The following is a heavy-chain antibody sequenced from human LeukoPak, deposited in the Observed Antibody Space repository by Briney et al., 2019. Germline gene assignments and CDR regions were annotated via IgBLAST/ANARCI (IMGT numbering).Heavy chain of an antibody. CDR1: GGSISSYY. CDR2: IYTSGST. D-gene: IGHD3-10*01. J-gene: IGHJ4*02. CDR3: ARDSMVRGVIILDY. V-gene: IGHV4-4*07. Sequence: PSETLSLTCTVSGGSISSYYWSWIRQPAGKGPEWIGRIYTSGSTNYNPSLKSRVTMSVDTSKNQFSLKLSSVTAADTAVYYCARDSMVRGVIILDYWGQGTLVTVSS.